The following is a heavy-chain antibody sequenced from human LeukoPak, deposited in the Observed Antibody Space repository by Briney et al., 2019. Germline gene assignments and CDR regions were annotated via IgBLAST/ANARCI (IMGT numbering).Heavy chain of an antibody. D-gene: IGHD3-10*01. CDR2: IYYSGST. V-gene: IGHV4-61*08. Sequence: PSETLSLTCAVSGGSISSGGYYWSWIRQPPGKGLEWIGYIYYSGSTNYIPSLKSRVTISVDTSKNQFSLKLSSVTAADTAVYYCARDYKFGGFDYWGQGTLVTVSS. J-gene: IGHJ4*02. CDR1: GGSISSGGYY. CDR3: ARDYKFGGFDY.